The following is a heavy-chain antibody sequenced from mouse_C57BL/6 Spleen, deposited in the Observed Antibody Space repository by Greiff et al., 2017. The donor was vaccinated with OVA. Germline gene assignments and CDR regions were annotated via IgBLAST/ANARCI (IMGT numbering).Heavy chain of an antibody. CDR1: GFTFSDYG. D-gene: IGHD2-3*01. V-gene: IGHV5-17*01. Sequence: VKLVESGGGLVKPGGSLKLSCAASGFTFSDYGMHWVRQAPEKGLEWVAYISSGSSTIYYADTVKGRFTISRDNAKNTLFLQMTSLRSEDTAMYYCARTGIYDPLFDYWGQGTTLTVSS. CDR2: ISSGSSTI. CDR3: ARTGIYDPLFDY. J-gene: IGHJ2*01.